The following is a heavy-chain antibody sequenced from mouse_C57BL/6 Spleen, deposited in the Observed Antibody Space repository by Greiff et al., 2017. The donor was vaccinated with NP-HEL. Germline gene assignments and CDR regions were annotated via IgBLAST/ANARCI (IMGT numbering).Heavy chain of an antibody. Sequence: QVQLQQPGAELVRPGSSVKLSCKASGYTFTSYWMHWVNQRPIQGLDWLGNLDPSDSETHYNQKFKDKATLTVDKSSSTAFMQLSSLTSEDSAVYYCARSYYYGSSYGYWYFDVWGTGTTVTVSS. J-gene: IGHJ1*03. CDR2: LDPSDSET. D-gene: IGHD1-1*01. V-gene: IGHV1-52*01. CDR1: GYTFTSYW. CDR3: ARSYYYGSSYGYWYFDV.